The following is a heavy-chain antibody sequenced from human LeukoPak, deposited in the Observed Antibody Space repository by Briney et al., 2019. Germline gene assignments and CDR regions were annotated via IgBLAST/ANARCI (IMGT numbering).Heavy chain of an antibody. CDR2: IWYDGSNK. Sequence: PGGSLRLSCAASGFTFSSYGMHWVRQAPGKGLEWVAVIWYDGSNKYYADSVKGRFTISRDNSKNTLYLQMNSLRAEDTAVYYCARERIAVAGTAFNYYYGMDVWGQGTTVTVSS. D-gene: IGHD6-19*01. CDR3: ARERIAVAGTAFNYYYGMDV. V-gene: IGHV3-33*01. CDR1: GFTFSSYG. J-gene: IGHJ6*02.